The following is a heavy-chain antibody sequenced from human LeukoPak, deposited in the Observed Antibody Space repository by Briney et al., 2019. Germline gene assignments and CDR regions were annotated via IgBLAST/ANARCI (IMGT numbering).Heavy chain of an antibody. CDR2: ISDTGNT. V-gene: IGHV3-23*01. J-gene: IGHJ4*02. D-gene: IGHD2-15*01. CDR1: GFTLSSYE. CDR3: AKAPVTTCRGAFCYPFDY. Sequence: GGSLRLSCAASGFTLSSYEMNWVRQAPGKGLEWVSAISDTGNTYHADSVKGRFTISRDSSKNTLFLQMNRLRPEDAAVYYCAKAPVTTCRGAFCYPFDYWGLGTLVTVSS.